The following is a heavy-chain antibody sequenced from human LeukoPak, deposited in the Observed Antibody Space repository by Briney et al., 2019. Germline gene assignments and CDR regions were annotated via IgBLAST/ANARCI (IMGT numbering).Heavy chain of an antibody. CDR1: GGFISSSSYY. CDR2: IYYSGST. V-gene: IGHV4-39*01. D-gene: IGHD6-13*01. Sequence: SETLSLTCTVSGGFISSSSYYWGWIRQPPGKGLEWIGSIYYSGSTYYNPSLKSRVTISVDTSKNQFSLKLSSVTAADTAVYYCARHEYGSSLSYFDYWGQGTLVTVSS. J-gene: IGHJ4*02. CDR3: ARHEYGSSLSYFDY.